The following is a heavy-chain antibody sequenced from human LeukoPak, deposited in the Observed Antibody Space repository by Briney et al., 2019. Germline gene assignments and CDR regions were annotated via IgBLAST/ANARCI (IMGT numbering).Heavy chain of an antibody. V-gene: IGHV4-4*07. CDR3: ARVSGSSWYVPSYFHY. J-gene: IGHJ4*02. D-gene: IGHD6-13*01. CDR2: IYTSGST. CDR1: GGSISSYY. Sequence: NPSETLSLTCTVSGGSISSYYWSWIRQPAGKGLEWIGRIYTSGSTNYNPSLKSRVTMSVDTSKNQFSLKLSSVTAADTAVYYCARVSGSSWYVPSYFHYWGQGTLVTVSS.